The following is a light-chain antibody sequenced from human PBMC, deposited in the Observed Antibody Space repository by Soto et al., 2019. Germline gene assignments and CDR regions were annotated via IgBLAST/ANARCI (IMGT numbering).Light chain of an antibody. V-gene: IGLV4-60*03. J-gene: IGLJ2*01. CDR1: SGHSSYI. Sequence: QSVLTQSSSASASLGSSVKLTCTLSSGHSSYIIAWHQQQPGKAPRYLMKLEGRGSYNKGSGVPDRFSGSSSGADRYLTISNLQSEDEADYYCETWDSKGVFGGGTQLTVL. CDR3: ETWDSKGV. CDR2: LEGRGSY.